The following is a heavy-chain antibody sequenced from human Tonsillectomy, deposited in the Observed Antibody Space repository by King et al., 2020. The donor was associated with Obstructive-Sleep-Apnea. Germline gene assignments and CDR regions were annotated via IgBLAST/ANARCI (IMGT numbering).Heavy chain of an antibody. Sequence: VQLVESGGGLVQPGGSLRLSCAASGFTFSSYSMNWVRQAPGKGLEWVSYISSSSSTIYYADSVKGRFTISRDNAKNSLYLQMNSLRAEDTAVYYCAGRVYCSSTSCYAEYFQHWGQGTLVTVSS. J-gene: IGHJ1*01. D-gene: IGHD2-2*01. CDR3: AGRVYCSSTSCYAEYFQH. CDR2: ISSSSSTI. V-gene: IGHV3-48*04. CDR1: GFTFSSYS.